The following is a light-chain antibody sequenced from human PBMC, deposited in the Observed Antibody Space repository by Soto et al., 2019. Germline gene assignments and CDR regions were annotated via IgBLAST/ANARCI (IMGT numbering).Light chain of an antibody. CDR3: AAWDDSLNGPNWV. Sequence: QSVLTQPPSASGTPGQRVTISCSGSRSNTGSDTVNWYQQLPGTAPKLLIYSNNQRPSGVPDRFSGSKSGTSASLAISGLQSEDEPDYYCAAWDDSLNGPNWVFGGGTKLTVL. V-gene: IGLV1-44*01. J-gene: IGLJ3*02. CDR2: SNN. CDR1: RSNTGSDT.